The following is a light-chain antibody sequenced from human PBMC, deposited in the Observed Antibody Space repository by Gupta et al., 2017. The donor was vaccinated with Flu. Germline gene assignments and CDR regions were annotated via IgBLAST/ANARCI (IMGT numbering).Light chain of an antibody. V-gene: IGKV1-33*01. Sequence: DVQMSQSPSSLSASVGDRVTITCQASQGVTDYLNWYQQKPGEAPRLLIYDSSKLETGVPSRFSGSGYGTYFTFVISSLQPEDFATYFCQQYDSLPVTFGQGTQVEIK. CDR1: QGVTDY. J-gene: IGKJ1*01. CDR2: DSS. CDR3: QQYDSLPVT.